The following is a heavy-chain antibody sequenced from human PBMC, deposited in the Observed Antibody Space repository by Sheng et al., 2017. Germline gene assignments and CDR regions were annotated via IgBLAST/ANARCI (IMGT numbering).Heavy chain of an antibody. CDR1: GASVSSDNYY. CDR2: LFQWQH. Sequence: QVQLQESGPGLVKPFGDPCPLTCTVSGASVSSDNYYWSWIRQPPGKGLGVGWIYLFQWQHKLQALPLESRVSVSLXTSKNQFSLRLTSVTAADTAVYYCASYRLRDQDAFDMWGRGTLVTVSS. J-gene: IGHJ3*02. CDR3: ASYRLRDQDAFDM. V-gene: IGHV4-61*01. D-gene: IGHD2-2*01.